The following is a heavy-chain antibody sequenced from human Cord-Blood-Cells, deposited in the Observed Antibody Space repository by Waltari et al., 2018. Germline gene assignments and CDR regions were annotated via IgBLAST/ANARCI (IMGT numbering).Heavy chain of an antibody. Sequence: EVQLVESGGGLVQPGGSLRLSCAASGFTFSSYEMNWVRQPPGKGLAWVSYISSSGSTIYYADSVKGRFTISRDNAKNSLYLQMNSLRAEDTAVYYCARVAYDFWSGYYDAFDIWGQGTMVTVSS. CDR1: GFTFSSYE. CDR3: ARVAYDFWSGYYDAFDI. D-gene: IGHD3-3*01. V-gene: IGHV3-48*03. CDR2: ISSSGSTI. J-gene: IGHJ3*02.